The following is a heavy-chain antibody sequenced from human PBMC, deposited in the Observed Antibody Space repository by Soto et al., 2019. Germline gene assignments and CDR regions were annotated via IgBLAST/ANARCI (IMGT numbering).Heavy chain of an antibody. CDR1: GGSITSSSHF. CDR2: IYFTGNT. D-gene: IGHD2-2*01. Sequence: ASEALSLTCTASGGSITSSSHFWGWVRQPPGKGLEWIGTIYFTGNTYYTPSLKSRLTMSIDTSKNEFSLRLNSVTAADTAVYYCAGQTLRPAAARSGRSNWFEPWGPGALDTVYS. V-gene: IGHV4-39*01. CDR3: AGQTLRPAAARSGRSNWFEP. J-gene: IGHJ5*02.